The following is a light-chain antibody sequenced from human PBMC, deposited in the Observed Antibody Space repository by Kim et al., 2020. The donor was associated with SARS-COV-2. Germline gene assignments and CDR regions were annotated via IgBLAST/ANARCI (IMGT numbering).Light chain of an antibody. Sequence: DIVMTQSPDSLAVSLGERATINCKSSQSVLYSSNNKKYLAWYQQKPGQPPKLLIYWASTRESGVPDRFSGSGSGTDFTLTISSLQAEDVAVYYCQQYYSSPLTFGGGTKLEI. V-gene: IGKV4-1*01. J-gene: IGKJ4*01. CDR3: QQYYSSPLT. CDR2: WAS. CDR1: QSVLYSSNNKKY.